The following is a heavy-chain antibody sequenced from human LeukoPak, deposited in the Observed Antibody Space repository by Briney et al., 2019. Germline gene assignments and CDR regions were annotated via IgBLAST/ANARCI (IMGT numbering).Heavy chain of an antibody. CDR1: GFTFSSYS. CDR3: ARAFPYCSSTSCYGVFVY. V-gene: IGHV3-48*04. CDR2: ISSSSSTI. D-gene: IGHD2-2*01. Sequence: GGSLRLSCAASGFTFSSYSMNWVCQAPGKGLEWVSYISSSSSTIYYADSVKGRFTISRDNAKNSLYLQMNSLRAEDTAVYYCARAFPYCSSTSCYGVFVYWGQGTLVTVSS. J-gene: IGHJ4*02.